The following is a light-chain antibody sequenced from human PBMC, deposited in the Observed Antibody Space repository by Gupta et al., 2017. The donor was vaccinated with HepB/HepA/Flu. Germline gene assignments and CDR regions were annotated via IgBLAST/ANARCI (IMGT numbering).Light chain of an antibody. CDR1: WSNIGDNT. CDR2: YDD. CDR3: AAWDDSLNGLV. J-gene: IGLJ3*02. Sequence: QSVVTQPPSVSEAPRQRVPISCSGSWSNIGDNTVNWYQQLPGMAPKLLIYYDDLLPSGVSDRFSGSKSGTSASLTISGLQSEDEADYYCAAWDDSLNGLVFGGGTKLTVL. V-gene: IGLV1-36*01.